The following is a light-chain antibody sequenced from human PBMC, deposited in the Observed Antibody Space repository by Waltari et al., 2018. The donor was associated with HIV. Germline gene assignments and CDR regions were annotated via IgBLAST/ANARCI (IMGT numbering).Light chain of an antibody. J-gene: IGLJ2*01. Sequence: QSALTQPASVSGSPGQSITISCDLIDYEYVSWYQRHPAKAPKVIIYEVSNRPSGLSNRFSGSKSGNTATLTISGLQPEDEADYFCISYISSSTPVFGRGTKVTVL. CDR2: EVS. CDR1: DLIDYEY. CDR3: ISYISSSTPV. V-gene: IGLV2-14*01.